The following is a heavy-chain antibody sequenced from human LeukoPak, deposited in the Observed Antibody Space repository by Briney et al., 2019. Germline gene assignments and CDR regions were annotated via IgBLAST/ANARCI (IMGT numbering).Heavy chain of an antibody. V-gene: IGHV4-34*01. CDR1: GGSFSGYY. Sequence: PSETLSLTCAVYGGSFSGYYWSWIRQPPGKGLEWIGEINHSGSTNYNPSLKSRVTISVDTSKNQFSLKLSSVTAADTAVYYCARETLSNIAARPVDYWGQGTLVTVSS. D-gene: IGHD6-6*01. J-gene: IGHJ4*02. CDR2: INHSGST. CDR3: ARETLSNIAARPVDY.